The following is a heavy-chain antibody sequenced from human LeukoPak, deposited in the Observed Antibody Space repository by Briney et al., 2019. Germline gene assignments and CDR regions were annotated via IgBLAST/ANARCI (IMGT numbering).Heavy chain of an antibody. V-gene: IGHV4-59*01. Sequence: PSETLSLTCTVSGGSISSFFWSWIRQPPGKGLEWIGYVHSSCITKYNPSLKSRLIISVDMSKNQFSLKLRSVSVADTAVYYCARLAPGNYDILTGDPKVVFDYWGQGALVTVSS. D-gene: IGHD3-9*01. CDR1: GGSISSFF. J-gene: IGHJ4*02. CDR3: ARLAPGNYDILTGDPKVVFDY. CDR2: VHSSCIT.